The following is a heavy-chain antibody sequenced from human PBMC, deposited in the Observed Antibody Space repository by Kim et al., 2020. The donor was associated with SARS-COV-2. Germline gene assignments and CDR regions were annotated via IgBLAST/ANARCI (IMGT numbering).Heavy chain of an antibody. CDR3: ARDRREYSSSGGHYYYSYGMDV. D-gene: IGHD6-13*01. CDR1: GFTFSTYS. Sequence: GGSLRLSCAASGFTFSTYSMDWVRQAPGKGLEWVSSISSSRSYIYYGDSVKGRFTISRDNAKNSLYLQMNSLRAEDTAVYYCARDRREYSSSGGHYYYSYGMDVWGQGTTVTVSS. CDR2: ISSSRSYI. V-gene: IGHV3-21*01. J-gene: IGHJ6*02.